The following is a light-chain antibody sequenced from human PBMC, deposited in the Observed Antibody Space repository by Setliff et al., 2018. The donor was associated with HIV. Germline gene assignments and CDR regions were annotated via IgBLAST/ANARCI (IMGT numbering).Light chain of an antibody. Sequence: QSALTQPASVSGSPGQSITISCTGTSSGVGGYNYVSWYQQHPGKAPKLMIYDVSKRPSGVSDRFSGSKSGNTASLTISGLQAEDEADYYCSSSRSSTIEVFGTGTKV. CDR2: DVS. CDR3: SSSRSSTIEV. CDR1: SSGVGGYNY. V-gene: IGLV2-14*01. J-gene: IGLJ1*01.